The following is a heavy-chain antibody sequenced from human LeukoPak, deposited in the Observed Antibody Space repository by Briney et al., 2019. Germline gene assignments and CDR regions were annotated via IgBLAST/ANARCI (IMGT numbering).Heavy chain of an antibody. Sequence: SETLSLTCTVSGGSISSYYWSWIRQPPGKGLEWIGYIYYSGSTNYNPSLKSRVTISVDASKNQFSLKLSSVTAADTAVYYCARGSYYYDGSGYSNWFDPWGQGTLVTVSS. CDR3: ARGSYYYDGSGYSNWFDP. D-gene: IGHD3-22*01. CDR1: GGSISSYY. V-gene: IGHV4-59*01. J-gene: IGHJ5*02. CDR2: IYYSGST.